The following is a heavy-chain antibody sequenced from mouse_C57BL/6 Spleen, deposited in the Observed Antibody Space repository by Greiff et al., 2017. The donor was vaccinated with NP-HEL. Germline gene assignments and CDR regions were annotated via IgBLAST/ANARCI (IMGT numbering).Heavy chain of an antibody. Sequence: QVQLQQSGPELVKPGASVKISCKASGYAFSSSWMNWVKQRPGKGLEWIGRIYPGDGDTNYNGKFKGKATLTADKSSSTASMLLSSLTSEDSAVYFCARRPFITTVVATDYWGHGTTLTFSS. V-gene: IGHV1-82*01. D-gene: IGHD1-1*01. CDR3: ARRPFITTVVATDY. CDR2: IYPGDGDT. CDR1: GYAFSSSW. J-gene: IGHJ2*01.